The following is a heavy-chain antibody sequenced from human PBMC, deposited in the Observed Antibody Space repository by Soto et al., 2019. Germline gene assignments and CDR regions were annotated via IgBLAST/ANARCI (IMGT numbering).Heavy chain of an antibody. D-gene: IGHD3-3*01. V-gene: IGHV3-48*02. CDR1: GFDFSTYS. CDR3: ARLYYDYV. J-gene: IGHJ6*02. CDR2: VSMDSDTI. Sequence: LRLSCTASGFDFSTYSMNWVRQAPGKGLEWIAYVSMDSDTIHYADSVKGRFTISRDDAENSLYLQMNSLRDEDTATYYCARLYYDYVWGQGTTVTVSS.